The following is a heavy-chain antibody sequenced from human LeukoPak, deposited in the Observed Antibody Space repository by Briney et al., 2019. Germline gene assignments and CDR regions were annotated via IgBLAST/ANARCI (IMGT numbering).Heavy chain of an antibody. CDR3: ASGPYSSSYFAS. J-gene: IGHJ4*02. CDR1: GFTFTNFA. V-gene: IGHV3-23*01. Sequence: PGGSLRLSCAASGFTFTNFAMKWVRQAPGKGLEWVADISGGGEHTFYADSVKGRFTISRDNSKDTLHLQMSILRPEGTALYYCASGPYSSSYFASWGQGTMVTVSS. CDR2: ISGGGEHT. D-gene: IGHD6-13*01.